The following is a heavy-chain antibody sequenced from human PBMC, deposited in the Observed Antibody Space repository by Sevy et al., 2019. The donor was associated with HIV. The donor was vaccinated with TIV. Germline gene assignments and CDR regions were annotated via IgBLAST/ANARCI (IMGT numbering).Heavy chain of an antibody. CDR1: GGSISSGGYY. D-gene: IGHD3-22*01. CDR2: IYYSGST. Sequence: SETLSLTCTVSGGSISSGGYYWSWIRQHPGKGLEWIGYIYYSGSTYYNPSLKSRVTISVDTCKNQFSLKLSSVTAADTAVYYCARSMIVVPATFDYWGQGTLVTVSS. J-gene: IGHJ4*02. V-gene: IGHV4-31*03. CDR3: ARSMIVVPATFDY.